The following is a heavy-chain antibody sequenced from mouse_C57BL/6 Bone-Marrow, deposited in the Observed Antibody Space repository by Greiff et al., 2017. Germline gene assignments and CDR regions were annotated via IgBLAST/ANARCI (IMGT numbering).Heavy chain of an antibody. CDR3: ARWPYYGKRFAY. V-gene: IGHV1-81*01. CDR2: IYPRSGNT. CDR1: GYTFTSYG. Sequence: QVHVKQSGAELARPGASVKLSCKASGYTFTSYGISWVKQRTGQGLEWIGEIYPRSGNTYYNEKFKGKATLTADKSSSTAYMELRSLTSEDSAVYFCARWPYYGKRFAYWGQGTLVTVSA. J-gene: IGHJ3*01. D-gene: IGHD2-10*01.